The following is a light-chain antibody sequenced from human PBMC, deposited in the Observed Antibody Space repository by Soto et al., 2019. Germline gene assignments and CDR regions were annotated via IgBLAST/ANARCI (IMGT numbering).Light chain of an antibody. Sequence: ERVMTQSPATLSVSPGERATLSCRASQSVSSKLAWYQQKPGHAPRLLIYGASTRAPGIPARFSGSGSGTELTLTISSLLSEDFAVYYCQQYNNWPQTFGQGTKVDIK. CDR1: QSVSSK. V-gene: IGKV3-15*01. J-gene: IGKJ1*01. CDR3: QQYNNWPQT. CDR2: GAS.